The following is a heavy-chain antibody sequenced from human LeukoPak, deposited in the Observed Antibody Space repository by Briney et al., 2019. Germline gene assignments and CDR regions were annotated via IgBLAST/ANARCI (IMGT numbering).Heavy chain of an antibody. D-gene: IGHD3-10*01. Sequence: ASVKVSCKASGYTFTDYYLHWVRQAPGQGLEWMGWINPNSGATKYTRKFQGRVTMTSDTSINTAYMEMTRFISDDTAVFYCARGPNDSASDWFGPWGQGTLVTVSS. CDR3: ARGPNDSASDWFGP. V-gene: IGHV1-2*02. CDR1: GYTFTDYY. CDR2: INPNSGAT. J-gene: IGHJ5*02.